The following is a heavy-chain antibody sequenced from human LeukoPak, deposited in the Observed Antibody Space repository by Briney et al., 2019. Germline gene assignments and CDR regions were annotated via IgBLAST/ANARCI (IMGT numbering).Heavy chain of an antibody. D-gene: IGHD6-13*01. J-gene: IGHJ2*01. CDR2: IYTGGRT. CDR1: GFIVSSKY. V-gene: IGHV3-53*01. CDR3: ARGGISRSFDL. Sequence: GGSLRLSCAASGFIVSSKYISWVRQAPGKGLEWVSVIYTGGRTYYVDSVKGRFTISRDNSKNTVYLQMNSLRAEDTAVYYCARGGISRSFDLWGRGTLVTVSS.